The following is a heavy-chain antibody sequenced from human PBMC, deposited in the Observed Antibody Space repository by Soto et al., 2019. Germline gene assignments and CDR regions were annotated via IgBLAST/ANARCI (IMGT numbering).Heavy chain of an antibody. D-gene: IGHD4-17*01. Sequence: GGSLRLSCAASGFTFSSSAMSWVRQAPGKGLEWVSTISGHGGRTYYADSVKGRFTISRDNSKNTLYLQMNSPRAEDTALYYCAKYNGDYVPYYYMDVWGKGTTVTVSS. CDR2: ISGHGGRT. J-gene: IGHJ6*03. V-gene: IGHV3-23*01. CDR1: GFTFSSSA. CDR3: AKYNGDYVPYYYMDV.